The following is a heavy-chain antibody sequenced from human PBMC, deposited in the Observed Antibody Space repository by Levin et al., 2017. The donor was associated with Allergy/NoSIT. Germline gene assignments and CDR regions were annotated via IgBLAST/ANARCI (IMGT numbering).Heavy chain of an antibody. J-gene: IGHJ6*02. V-gene: IGHV3-53*01. CDR3: ARVSWYYGSGSYYNSLYGMDV. D-gene: IGHD3-10*01. Sequence: GESLKISCAASGFTVSSNYMSWVRQAPGKGLEWVSVIYSGDSTYHADSVKGRFTISRDNSKNTLYLEMNSLRAEDTAVYYCARVSWYYGSGSYYNSLYGMDVWGQGTTVTVSS. CDR1: GFTVSSNY. CDR2: IYSGDST.